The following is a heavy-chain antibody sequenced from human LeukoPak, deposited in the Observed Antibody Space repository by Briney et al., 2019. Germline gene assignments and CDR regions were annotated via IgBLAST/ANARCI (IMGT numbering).Heavy chain of an antibody. J-gene: IGHJ4*02. CDR2: INHSGST. CDR1: GGSFSNYD. CDR3: AKQYYSYSGGGLDY. Sequence: SETLSLTCGVYGGSFSNYDWNWIRQPPGKGLEWIGEINHSGSTSYNPSLKSRVTISVATSKNQFSLKLNSVPAADTALYYCAKQYYSYSGGGLDYWGQGTLVTVSS. D-gene: IGHD1-26*01. V-gene: IGHV4-34*01.